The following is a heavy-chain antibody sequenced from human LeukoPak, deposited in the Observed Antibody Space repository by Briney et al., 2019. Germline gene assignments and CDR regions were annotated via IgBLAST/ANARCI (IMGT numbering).Heavy chain of an antibody. CDR2: IYHSGST. Sequence: SETLSLTCTVSGYSISSGYYWGWIRQPPGKGLEWIGSIYHSGSTYYNQSLKSRVTISVDTSKNQFSLKLSSVTAADTAVYYCARIYQLLYPFDYWGQGTLVTVSS. V-gene: IGHV4-38-2*02. CDR1: GYSISSGYY. CDR3: ARIYQLLYPFDY. J-gene: IGHJ4*02. D-gene: IGHD2-2*02.